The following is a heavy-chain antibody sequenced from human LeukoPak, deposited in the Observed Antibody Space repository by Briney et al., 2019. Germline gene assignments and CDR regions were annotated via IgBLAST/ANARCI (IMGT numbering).Heavy chain of an antibody. D-gene: IGHD1-26*01. CDR1: GGSISSGSYY. CDR2: IYTSGST. Sequence: SETLSLTCTVSGGSISSGSYYWSWIRQPAGKGLEWIGRIYTSGSTNYNPSLKSRVTISVDTSKNQFSLKLSSVTAADTAVYYCARGGVGAKVVGFDPWGQGALVTVSS. CDR3: ARGGVGAKVVGFDP. V-gene: IGHV4-61*02. J-gene: IGHJ5*02.